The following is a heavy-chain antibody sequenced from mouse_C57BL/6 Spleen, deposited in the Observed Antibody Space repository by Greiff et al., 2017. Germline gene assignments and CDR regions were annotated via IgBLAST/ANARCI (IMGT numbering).Heavy chain of an antibody. J-gene: IGHJ3*01. CDR2: INPNNGGT. Sequence: EVKLVESGPELVKPGASVKIPCKASGYTFTDYNMDWVKQSHGKSLEWIGDINPNNGGTIYNQKFKGKATLTVDKSSSTAYMELRSLTSEDTAVYYCAREGLGWFAYWGQGTLVTVSA. CDR3: AREGLGWFAY. V-gene: IGHV1-18*01. D-gene: IGHD4-1*01. CDR1: GYTFTDYN.